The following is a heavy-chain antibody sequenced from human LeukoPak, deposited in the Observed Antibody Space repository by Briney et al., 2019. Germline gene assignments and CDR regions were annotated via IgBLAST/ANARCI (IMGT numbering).Heavy chain of an antibody. Sequence: SETLSLTCTVSGGSISSYYWSWIRQPPGKELEWIGYIDYSGGTNYNPSLKSRVTISVDTSKNQFSLKLSSVTAADTAVYYCARTISGRYCDYWGQGTLVTVSS. D-gene: IGHD1-26*01. V-gene: IGHV4-59*08. CDR1: GGSISSYY. CDR3: ARTISGRYCDY. J-gene: IGHJ4*02. CDR2: IDYSGGT.